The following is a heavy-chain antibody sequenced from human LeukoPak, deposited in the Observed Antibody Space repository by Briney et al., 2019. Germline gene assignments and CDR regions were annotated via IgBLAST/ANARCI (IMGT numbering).Heavy chain of an antibody. Sequence: GGSLRLSCAASGFTLSSYAMHWVRQAPGKGLEWVAVISYDGSNKYYADSVKGRFTISRDNSKNTLYLQMNSLRAEDTAVYYCASSYGSGTYYFDYWGQGTLVTVSS. V-gene: IGHV3-30-3*01. CDR3: ASSYGSGTYYFDY. J-gene: IGHJ4*02. D-gene: IGHD3-10*01. CDR1: GFTLSSYA. CDR2: ISYDGSNK.